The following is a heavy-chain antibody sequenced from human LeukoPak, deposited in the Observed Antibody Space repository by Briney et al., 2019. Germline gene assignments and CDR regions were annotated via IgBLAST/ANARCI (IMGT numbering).Heavy chain of an antibody. Sequence: ASVKVSCKASGYTFTSYGISWVRQAPGQGLEWMGWISAYNGNTNYAQKLQGRVTMTTDTSTSTAYMELRSLRSDDTAVYYCARGEMTTVTTVGLGSWGQGTLVTVSS. J-gene: IGHJ5*02. CDR3: ARGEMTTVTTVGLGS. V-gene: IGHV1-18*01. D-gene: IGHD4-17*01. CDR1: GYTFTSYG. CDR2: ISAYNGNT.